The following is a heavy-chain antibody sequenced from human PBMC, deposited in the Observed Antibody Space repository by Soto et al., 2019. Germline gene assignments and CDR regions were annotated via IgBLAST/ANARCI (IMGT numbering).Heavy chain of an antibody. CDR3: TRDPTTSTVTDY. CDR1: GFTFSGYA. Sequence: GGSLRLSCAASGFTFSGYAMNWVRQAPGQGLEWVSGIYSDGSTHYADSVKGRFTISRDNSKDTLYLQMNTLRAEDTGVYYCTRDPTTSTVTDYWGQGTVVTVSS. CDR2: IYSDGST. J-gene: IGHJ4*02. D-gene: IGHD5-12*01. V-gene: IGHV3-66*01.